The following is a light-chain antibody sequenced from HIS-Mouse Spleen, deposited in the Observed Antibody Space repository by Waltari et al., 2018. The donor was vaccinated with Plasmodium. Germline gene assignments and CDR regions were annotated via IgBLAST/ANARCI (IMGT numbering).Light chain of an antibody. Sequence: DIQMTQSPSSLSASVGDRVTITCQESQDISNYLNWYQPKPGKAPQLLIYDASNLETGVPSRFSGSGSGTDFTFTISSLQPEDIATYYCQQYDNLPLTFGGGTKVEIK. CDR3: QQYDNLPLT. CDR1: QDISNY. CDR2: DAS. V-gene: IGKV1-33*01. J-gene: IGKJ4*01.